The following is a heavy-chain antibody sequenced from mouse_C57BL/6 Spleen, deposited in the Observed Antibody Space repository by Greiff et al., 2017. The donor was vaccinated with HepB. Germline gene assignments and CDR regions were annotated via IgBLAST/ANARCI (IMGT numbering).Heavy chain of an antibody. CDR2: IWSDGST. D-gene: IGHD2-5*01. V-gene: IGHV2-6-1*01. CDR1: GFSLTSYG. J-gene: IGHJ3*01. Sequence: VKLVESGPGLVAPSQSLSITCTVSGFSLTSYGVHWVRQPPGKGLEWLVVIWSDGSTTYNSALKSRLSISKDNSKSQVFLKMNSLQTDDTAMYYCARHGGSNYAWFAYWGQGTLVTVSA. CDR3: ARHGGSNYAWFAY.